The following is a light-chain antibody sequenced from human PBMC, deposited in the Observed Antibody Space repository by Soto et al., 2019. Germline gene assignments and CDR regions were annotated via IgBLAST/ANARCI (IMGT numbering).Light chain of an antibody. Sequence: QSVLTQPPSVSGAPGQRVSISCTGSTSNIGAPYDVHWYQHLPGTAPKLLIYGDNNRPSGVPDRFSGSKSGTSASLAITRLQAEDEADYYCQSYDISLHNYVFGTGPKVTVL. J-gene: IGLJ1*01. CDR2: GDN. CDR3: QSYDISLHNYV. V-gene: IGLV1-40*01. CDR1: TSNIGAPYD.